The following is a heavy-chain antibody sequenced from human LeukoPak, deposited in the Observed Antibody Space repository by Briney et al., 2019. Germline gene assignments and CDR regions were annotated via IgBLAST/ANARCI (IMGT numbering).Heavy chain of an antibody. CDR3: ARVGGIFHYDILTDYFDY. CDR2: IYYSGST. V-gene: IGHV4-59*01. J-gene: IGHJ4*02. D-gene: IGHD3-9*01. CDR1: GFTFSSNY. Sequence: KAGGSLRLSCAASGFTFSSNYMSWIRQPPGKGLEWIGYIYYSGSTNYNPSLKSRVTISVDTSKNQFSLKLSSVTAADTAVYYCARVGGIFHYDILTDYFDYWGQGTLVTVSS.